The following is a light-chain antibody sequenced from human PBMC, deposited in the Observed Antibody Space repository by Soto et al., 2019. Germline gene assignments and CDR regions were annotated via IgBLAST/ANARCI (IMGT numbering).Light chain of an antibody. V-gene: IGLV2-14*01. J-gene: IGLJ3*02. CDR2: EVN. CDR3: SSFTTTNTLWV. CDR1: SSDVGFYNF. Sequence: QSVLSQPASVSGSRGQSITISCTGTSSDVGFYNFVSWYQHLPGKAPKVILYEVNGRPSGISNRFSGSKSGNTASLTISGLQAEDEGDYYCSSFTTTNTLWVFGGGTKVTV.